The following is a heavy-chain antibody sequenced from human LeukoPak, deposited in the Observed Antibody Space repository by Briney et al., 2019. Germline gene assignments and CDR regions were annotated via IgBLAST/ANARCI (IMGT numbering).Heavy chain of an antibody. D-gene: IGHD2-8*02. CDR2: IYPDDSNT. CDR3: ARLPGTGGYREGAY. Sequence: GESLQISCKGSGYRFTTYWIVWVRQMPGKGLEWMGIIYPDDSNTTYSPSFQGQVTISADKSISTAYLQWTSLKASDTAMYYCARLPGTGGYREGAYWGQGALVTVSS. CDR1: GYRFTTYW. J-gene: IGHJ4*02. V-gene: IGHV5-51*01.